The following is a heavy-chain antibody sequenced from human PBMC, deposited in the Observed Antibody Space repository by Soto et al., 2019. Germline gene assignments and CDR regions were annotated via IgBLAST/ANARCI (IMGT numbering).Heavy chain of an antibody. D-gene: IGHD6-19*01. CDR3: VQTTGWPGFDF. V-gene: IGHV3-53*01. CDR2: IYGGGTT. Sequence: GGSLRLSCAASGFPVSSKYMTWVRQAPGKGLEWVSVIYGGGTTYYADSVKGRFTISRDTSKNTLYLQMNSLRAEDTAVYYCVQTTGWPGFDFWGQGTLVTVSS. J-gene: IGHJ4*02. CDR1: GFPVSSKY.